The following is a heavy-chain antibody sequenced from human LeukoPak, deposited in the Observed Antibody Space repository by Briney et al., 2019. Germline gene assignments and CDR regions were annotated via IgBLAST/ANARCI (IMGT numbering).Heavy chain of an antibody. V-gene: IGHV4-39*01. J-gene: IGHJ6*02. Sequence: PSETLSLTCTVPGGSISSSSYYWGWIRQPPGKGLEWIGSIYYSGSTYYNPSLKSRVTISVDTSKNQFSLKLSSVTAADTAVYYCARGGIAVAGTVGYYYGMDVWGQGTTVTVSS. CDR1: GGSISSSSYY. D-gene: IGHD6-19*01. CDR2: IYYSGST. CDR3: ARGGIAVAGTVGYYYGMDV.